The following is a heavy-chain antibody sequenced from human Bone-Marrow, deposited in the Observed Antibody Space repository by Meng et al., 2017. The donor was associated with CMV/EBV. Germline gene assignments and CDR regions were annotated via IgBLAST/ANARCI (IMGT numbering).Heavy chain of an antibody. CDR2: INPNSGGT. V-gene: IGHV1-2*02. CDR1: GYTFTGYY. J-gene: IGHJ4*02. D-gene: IGHD3-22*01. Sequence: ASVKVSCKASGYTFTGYYMHWVRQAPGQGLEWMGWINPNSGGTNYAQKFQGRVTMTRDTSISTAYMELSRLRSDDTAVYYCARGFHADDSSGYYQYYFDYWGQGTLVTVSS. CDR3: ARGFHADDSSGYYQYYFDY.